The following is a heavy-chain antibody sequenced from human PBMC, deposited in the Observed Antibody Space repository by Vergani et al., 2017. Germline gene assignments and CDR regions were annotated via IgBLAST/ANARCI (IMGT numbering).Heavy chain of an antibody. Sequence: QVQLVQSGAEVKKPGSSVKVSCKASLGTFSPSPIRWVRQAPAQACEWMGGIIPIFGTANYAQKFQGRVTITADESTSTAYMELSSLRSEDTAVYYWARGAQYDYGDYDWYFDLWGRGTLVTVSS. D-gene: IGHD4-17*01. CDR1: LGTFSPSP. CDR3: ARGAQYDYGDYDWYFDL. V-gene: IGHV1-69*01. CDR2: IIPIFGTA. J-gene: IGHJ2*01.